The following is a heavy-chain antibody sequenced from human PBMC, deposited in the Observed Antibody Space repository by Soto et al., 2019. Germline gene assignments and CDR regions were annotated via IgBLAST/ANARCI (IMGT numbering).Heavy chain of an antibody. V-gene: IGHV4-30-4*01. D-gene: IGHD5-18*01. J-gene: IGHJ4*02. CDR3: ARAMDTAMVYFDY. CDR1: GGSISSGDYY. Sequence: PSETLSLTCTVSGGSISSGDYYWSCIRQPPGKGLEWIGYIYYSGSTYYNPSLKSRVTISVDTSKNQFSLKLSSVTAADTAVYYCARAMDTAMVYFDYWGQGTLVTVSS. CDR2: IYYSGST.